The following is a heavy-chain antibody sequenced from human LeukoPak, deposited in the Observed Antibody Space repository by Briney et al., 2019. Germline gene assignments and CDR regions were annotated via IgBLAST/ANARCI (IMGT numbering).Heavy chain of an antibody. V-gene: IGHV4-59*01. CDR1: GGSISSYY. D-gene: IGHD6-19*01. CDR2: IYYSGST. Sequence: PSKTLSLTCTVSGGSISSYYWSWIRQPPGKGLEWIGYIYYSGSTNYNPSLKSRVTISVDTSKNQFSLKLSSVTAADTAVYYCARGTYSSGRIPFDYWGQGTLVTVSS. J-gene: IGHJ4*02. CDR3: ARGTYSSGRIPFDY.